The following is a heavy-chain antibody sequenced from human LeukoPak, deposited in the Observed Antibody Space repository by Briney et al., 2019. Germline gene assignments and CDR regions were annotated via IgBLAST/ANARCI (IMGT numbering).Heavy chain of an antibody. CDR3: ANKVTTGY. D-gene: IGHD1-14*01. CDR2: IYSGGTT. Sequence: GGSLRLSCVVSGLTVNSNYMSWVCQAPGKGLEWVSVIYSGGTTNYADSVKGRFIVYRDNSKNTLYLQMNSLRAEDTAVYYCANKVTTGYWGQGTLVTVSS. CDR1: GLTVNSNY. V-gene: IGHV3-66*01. J-gene: IGHJ4*02.